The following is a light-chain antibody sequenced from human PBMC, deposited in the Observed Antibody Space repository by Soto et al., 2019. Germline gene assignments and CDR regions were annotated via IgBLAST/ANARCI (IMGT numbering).Light chain of an antibody. CDR1: SSDVGGYNY. CDR2: EVN. Sequence: QSALTQPASVSGSPGQSITISCTGTSSDVGGYNYVSWYQQHPGKAPKLMIFEVNTRPSGVSSRFSGSKSGNTASLTISGLQAGDEAEYFCSSYTSTSPPVVFGGGTQLTVL. V-gene: IGLV2-14*01. CDR3: SSYTSTSPPVV. J-gene: IGLJ2*01.